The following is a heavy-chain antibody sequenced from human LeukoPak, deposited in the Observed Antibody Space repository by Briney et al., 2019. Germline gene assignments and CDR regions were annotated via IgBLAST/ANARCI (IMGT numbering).Heavy chain of an antibody. CDR2: IYYSGST. CDR1: GGSISSSSYY. CDR3: ARRQGYGETFDP. Sequence: PSGTLSLTCIVSGGSISSSSYYWGWIRQPPGKGLEWIGSIYYSGSTYYNPSLKSRVTMSVDTSKNQFSLKLSSVTAADTAVYYCARRQGYGETFDPWGQGTLVTVSS. V-gene: IGHV4-39*01. D-gene: IGHD4-17*01. J-gene: IGHJ5*02.